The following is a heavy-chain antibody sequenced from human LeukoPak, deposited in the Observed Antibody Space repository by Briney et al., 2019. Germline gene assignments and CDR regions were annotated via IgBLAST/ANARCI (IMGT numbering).Heavy chain of an antibody. CDR2: INHSGST. Sequence: SETLSLTCAVYGGSFSGYYWSWIRQPPGKGLEWIGEINHSGSTNYNTSLKSRVTISVDTSKNQFSLKLSSVTAADTAVYYCARDGKRYGDYFQYYYYGMDVWGQGTTVTVSS. CDR3: ARDGKRYGDYFQYYYYGMDV. D-gene: IGHD4-17*01. CDR1: GGSFSGYY. J-gene: IGHJ6*02. V-gene: IGHV4-34*01.